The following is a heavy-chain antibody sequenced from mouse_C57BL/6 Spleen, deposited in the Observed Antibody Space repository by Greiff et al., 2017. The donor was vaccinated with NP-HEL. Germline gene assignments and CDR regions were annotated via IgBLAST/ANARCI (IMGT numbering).Heavy chain of an antibody. Sequence: VQLQQPWAELVKPGASVKLSCKASGYTFTSYWMHWVKQRPGQGLEWIGMIHPNSGSTNYNEKFKSKATLTVDKSSSTAYMQLSSLTSEDSAVYYCARHYYGRGDYAMDYWGQGTSVTVSS. CDR2: IHPNSGST. CDR3: ARHYYGRGDYAMDY. V-gene: IGHV1-64*01. CDR1: GYTFTSYW. D-gene: IGHD1-1*01. J-gene: IGHJ4*01.